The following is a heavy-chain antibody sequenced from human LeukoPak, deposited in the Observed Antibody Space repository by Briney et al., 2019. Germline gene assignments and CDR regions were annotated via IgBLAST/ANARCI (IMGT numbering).Heavy chain of an antibody. CDR1: GYTFTSYG. J-gene: IGHJ4*02. V-gene: IGHV1-18*01. Sequence: ASVKVSCKASGYTFTSYGISWVRQAPGQGLEWMGWISAYNGNTNYAQKLQGRVTMTTDTSTSTAYMELRSLRSDDTAVYYCARDAMFDYGDYGDFDYWGQGTLVTVYS. D-gene: IGHD4-17*01. CDR2: ISAYNGNT. CDR3: ARDAMFDYGDYGDFDY.